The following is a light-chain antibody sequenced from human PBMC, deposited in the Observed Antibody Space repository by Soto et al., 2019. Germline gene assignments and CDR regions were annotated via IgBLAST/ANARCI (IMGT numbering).Light chain of an antibody. J-gene: IGKJ2*01. V-gene: IGKV3-20*01. CDR3: QQYGRSLPT. CDR1: QSISNNY. CDR2: GAS. Sequence: ENVLTQSPDILSLSPGERVTLSCRASQSISNNYVAWYQQKPGQAPRVLIYGASSMATGIPDRFSGSGSGTDFTLTISRLQPEDFALYYCQQYGRSLPTFGRGTKLEIK.